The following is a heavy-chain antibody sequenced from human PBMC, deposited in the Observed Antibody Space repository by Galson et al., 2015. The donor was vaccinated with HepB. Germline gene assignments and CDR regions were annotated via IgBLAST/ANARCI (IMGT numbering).Heavy chain of an antibody. Sequence: SLRLSCAASGFTVSNNDMYWVRQAPGKGLEWVAVIGSGGSTYYADSVKGRFTISRDNSKNTLYLQMNSLRAEDTAVYYCARAGYSYGYDYWGQGTLVTVSS. J-gene: IGHJ4*02. CDR1: GFTVSNND. CDR3: ARAGYSYGYDY. V-gene: IGHV3-53*01. CDR2: IGSGGST. D-gene: IGHD5-18*01.